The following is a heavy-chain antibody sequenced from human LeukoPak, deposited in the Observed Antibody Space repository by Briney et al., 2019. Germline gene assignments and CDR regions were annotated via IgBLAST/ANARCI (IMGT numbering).Heavy chain of an antibody. J-gene: IGHJ4*02. CDR3: ARRRGATPIRYFDWFLRTTPLDY. D-gene: IGHD3-9*01. Sequence: ASVKVSCKASGYTFTGYDIDWVRQATGQGLEWMGWMNPNSGNTGYAQKFQGRVTMTRNTSISTAYMELSSLRSEDTAVYYCARRRGATPIRYFDWFLRTTPLDYWGQGTLVTVSS. V-gene: IGHV1-8*01. CDR1: GYTFTGYD. CDR2: MNPNSGNT.